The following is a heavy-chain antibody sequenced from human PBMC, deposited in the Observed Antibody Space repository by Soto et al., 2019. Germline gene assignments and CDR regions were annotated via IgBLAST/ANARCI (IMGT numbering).Heavy chain of an antibody. Sequence: ASVKVSCKTSGYTLTSYGINWVRQAPGQRLEWMGWISAYSGKTNYAQKFQGRLTMTTDTSTSTAYMELRSLRSDDTALYYCARHNSGDFWSGYSHYYFDYWGQGPLVTVSS. D-gene: IGHD3-3*01. J-gene: IGHJ4*02. V-gene: IGHV1-18*01. CDR3: ARHNSGDFWSGYSHYYFDY. CDR1: GYTLTSYG. CDR2: ISAYSGKT.